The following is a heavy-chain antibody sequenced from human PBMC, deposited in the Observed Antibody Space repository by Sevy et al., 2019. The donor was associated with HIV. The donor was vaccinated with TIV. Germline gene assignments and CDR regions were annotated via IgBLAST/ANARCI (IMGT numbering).Heavy chain of an antibody. CDR2: IWYDGSNK. J-gene: IGHJ4*02. CDR3: AKATLTYSRSWYFDY. D-gene: IGHD6-13*01. V-gene: IGHV3-33*06. Sequence: GGSLRLSCAASGFTFSSYGMHWVRQAPGKGLEWVAVIWYDGSNKYYADCVKGRFTISRDNSKNTLYLQMNSLRAEDTAVYYCAKATLTYSRSWYFDYWGQGTLVTVSS. CDR1: GFTFSSYG.